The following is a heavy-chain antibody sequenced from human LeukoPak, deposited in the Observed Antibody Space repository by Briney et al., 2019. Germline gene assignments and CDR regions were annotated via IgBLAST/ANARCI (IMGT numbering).Heavy chain of an antibody. Sequence: ASVKVSCKASGYTFTAYYIHWVRQATGQGLEWMGWVNPNSGGTHSAQKFQGRVTMTRDTSISTAYMELSSLRSDDTAVYYCARDVGVVATIFRNGENWFDPWGQGTLVTVSS. CDR2: VNPNSGGT. CDR3: ARDVGVVATIFRNGENWFDP. CDR1: GYTFTAYY. V-gene: IGHV1-2*02. J-gene: IGHJ5*02. D-gene: IGHD5-12*01.